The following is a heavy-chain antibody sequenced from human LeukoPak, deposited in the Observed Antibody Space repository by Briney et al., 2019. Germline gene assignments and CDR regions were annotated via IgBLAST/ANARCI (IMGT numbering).Heavy chain of an antibody. V-gene: IGHV3-11*01. Sequence: GGSLRLSCAASGFTFSDYYMSWLRQAPGKGLEWVSYISSSGSTIYYADPVKGRFTISRDNAKNSLYPQMNSLRAEDTAVYYCARSESGWFAYDYWGQGTLVTVSS. D-gene: IGHD6-19*01. CDR3: ARSESGWFAYDY. CDR2: ISSSGSTI. J-gene: IGHJ4*02. CDR1: GFTFSDYY.